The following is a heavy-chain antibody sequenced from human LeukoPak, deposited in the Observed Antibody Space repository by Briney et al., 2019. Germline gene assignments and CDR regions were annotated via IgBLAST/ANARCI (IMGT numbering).Heavy chain of an antibody. Sequence: ASVKVSCKASGYTFTSYGISWVRQAPGQGLEWMGWISAYNGNTNYAQKLQGRVTMTTDTSTSTAYMELRSLRSDDTAVYYCARGGPRITMIVVVITTFDYWGQGTLVTVSS. V-gene: IGHV1-18*01. CDR1: GYTFTSYG. CDR2: ISAYNGNT. D-gene: IGHD3-22*01. J-gene: IGHJ4*02. CDR3: ARGGPRITMIVVVITTFDY.